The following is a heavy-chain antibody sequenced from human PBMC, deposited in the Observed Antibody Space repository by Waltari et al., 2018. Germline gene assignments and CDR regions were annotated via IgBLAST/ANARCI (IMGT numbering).Heavy chain of an antibody. J-gene: IGHJ4*02. V-gene: IGHV3-30-3*01. Sequence: QVQLVESGGGVVQPGRSLRLSCAASGFTFSSYAMPWVRQAPGKGLEWVAVISYDGSNKYYADSVKGRFTISRDNSKNTLYLQMNSLRAEDTAVYYCARTDPYSGSYPYWGQGTLVTVSS. CDR2: ISYDGSNK. CDR1: GFTFSSYA. D-gene: IGHD1-26*01. CDR3: ARTDPYSGSYPY.